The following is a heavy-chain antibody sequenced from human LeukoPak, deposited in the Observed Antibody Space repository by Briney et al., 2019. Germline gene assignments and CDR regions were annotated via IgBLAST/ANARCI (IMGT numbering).Heavy chain of an antibody. CDR2: ISYDGSNK. CDR1: GFTFSSYG. Sequence: GGSLRLSCAASGFTFSSYGMHWVRQAPGKGLEWVAVISYDGSNKYYADSVKGRFTISRDNSKNTLYLQMNSPRAEDTAVYYCAKEGSGWSGVDYWGQGTLVTVSS. D-gene: IGHD6-19*01. CDR3: AKEGSGWSGVDY. V-gene: IGHV3-30*18. J-gene: IGHJ4*02.